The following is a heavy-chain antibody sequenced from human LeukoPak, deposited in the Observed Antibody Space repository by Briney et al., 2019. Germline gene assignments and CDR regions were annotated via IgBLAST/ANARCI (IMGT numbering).Heavy chain of an antibody. J-gene: IGHJ4*02. V-gene: IGHV4-59*08. CDR1: GGSMSSYY. D-gene: IGHD1-26*01. Sequence: SQTLSLTCTVSGGSMSSYYWSWIRQPPGKGLEWIGYIFYTGSTNYNPSRKSRVTLSVDTSKTQLALKLGSGTAADTAVYYCARQPYMLGAYYFDYWGQGTLVTVSS. CDR3: ARQPYMLGAYYFDY. CDR2: IFYTGST.